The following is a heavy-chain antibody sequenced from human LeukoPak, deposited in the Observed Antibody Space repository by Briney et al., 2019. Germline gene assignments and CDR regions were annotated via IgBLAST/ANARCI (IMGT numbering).Heavy chain of an antibody. CDR2: IYSGGTT. J-gene: IGHJ4*02. Sequence: ETLSLTCAVYGGSFSGYYWSWVRQAPGKGLEWVSVIYSGGTTYYADSVKGRFTISRDLSKNTLYLQMNSLRAEDTAVYYCARAPPTGYIYFDYWGQGTLVTVSS. V-gene: IGHV3-53*01. D-gene: IGHD3-9*01. CDR3: ARAPPTGYIYFDY. CDR1: GGSFSGYY.